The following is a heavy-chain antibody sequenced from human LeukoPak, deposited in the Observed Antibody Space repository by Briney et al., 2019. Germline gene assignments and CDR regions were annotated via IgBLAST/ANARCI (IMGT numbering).Heavy chain of an antibody. D-gene: IGHD3-10*01. J-gene: IGHJ6*03. CDR2: ISAYNGNT. V-gene: IGHV1-18*01. Sequence: ASVKVSCKASGYTFTSYGISWVRQAPGQGLEWMGWISAYNGNTNYAQKLQGRVTMTTDTSTSTAYMELRSLRSDDTAVYYCARWATTMVRGIPYYYMDVWGKGTTVTISS. CDR3: ARWATTMVRGIPYYYMDV. CDR1: GYTFTSYG.